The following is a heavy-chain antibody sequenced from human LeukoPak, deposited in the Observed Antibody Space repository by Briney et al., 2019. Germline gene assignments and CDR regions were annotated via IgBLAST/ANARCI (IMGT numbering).Heavy chain of an antibody. CDR1: GYIFTGYY. J-gene: IGHJ4*02. CDR3: ARGHYCSGGSCYFDY. Sequence: ASVKVSCKASGYIFTGYYMHWVRQAPGQGLEWMGWINPNSGGTNYAQKFQGRVTMTRDTSISTAYMELSRLRSDDTAVYYCARGHYCSGGSCYFDYWGQGTLVTVSS. CDR2: INPNSGGT. V-gene: IGHV1-2*02. D-gene: IGHD2-15*01.